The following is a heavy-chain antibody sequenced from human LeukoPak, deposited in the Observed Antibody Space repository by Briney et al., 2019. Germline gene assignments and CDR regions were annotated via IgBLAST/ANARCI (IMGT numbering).Heavy chain of an antibody. CDR1: GFTFSNAW. CDR2: IKSKTDGGTT. D-gene: IGHD3-10*01. CDR3: AKDTVRGVNWISY. J-gene: IGHJ4*02. Sequence: GGSLRLSCAASGFTFSNAWMSWVRQAPGKGLEWVGRIKSKTDGGTTDYAAPVKGRFTISRDNSKNTLYLQMNSLRAEDTAVYYCAKDTVRGVNWISYWGQGTLVTVSS. V-gene: IGHV3-15*01.